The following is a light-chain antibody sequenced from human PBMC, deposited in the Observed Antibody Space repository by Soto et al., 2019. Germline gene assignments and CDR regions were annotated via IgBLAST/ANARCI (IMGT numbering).Light chain of an antibody. CDR3: SSYSSSSISYV. CDR2: EVT. V-gene: IGLV2-14*02. Sequence: QSALTQPASVSGSPGQSITISCTGTSSDVGSYDLVSWYQHHSGKAPKIIIYEVTIRPSGVSNRFSGSKSGNTASLTISGLQAEDEADYYCSSYSSSSISYVFGTGTKLTVL. J-gene: IGLJ1*01. CDR1: SSDVGSYDL.